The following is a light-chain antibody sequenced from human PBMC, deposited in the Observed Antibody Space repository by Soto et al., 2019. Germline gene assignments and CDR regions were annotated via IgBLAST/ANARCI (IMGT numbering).Light chain of an antibody. CDR1: SSDVGGYNY. CDR2: EVS. Sequence: QSVLTQPPSASGSPGQSVTISCTGTSSDVGGYNYVSWYQQHPGKAPKLMIYEVSKRPSGVPDRFSGSKSGNTASLTDSGLQAEDEADYCCSSYAGSNNFVFGPGTKLTVL. J-gene: IGLJ1*01. CDR3: SSYAGSNNFV. V-gene: IGLV2-8*01.